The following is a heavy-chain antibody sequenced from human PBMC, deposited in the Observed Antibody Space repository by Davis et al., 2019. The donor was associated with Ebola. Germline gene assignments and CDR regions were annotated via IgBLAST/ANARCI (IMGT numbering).Heavy chain of an antibody. D-gene: IGHD1-1*01. CDR1: GYNFPSYW. CDR2: IYPDDSDT. Sequence: SLRLSCKASGYNFPSYWIGWVRQKSGEGLEWMGIIYPDDSDTRYSPSFQGQVTISVDKSIDTAYLQWSSLKASDTATYYCARTTGIGMSYWGQGTLVTVSA. J-gene: IGHJ4*02. V-gene: IGHV5-51*01. CDR3: ARTTGIGMSY.